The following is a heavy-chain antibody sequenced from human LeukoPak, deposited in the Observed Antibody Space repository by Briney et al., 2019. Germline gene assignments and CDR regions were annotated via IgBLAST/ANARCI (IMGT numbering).Heavy chain of an antibody. CDR1: GGSISSSSYY. D-gene: IGHD1-26*01. J-gene: IGHJ4*02. Sequence: SEALSLTCTVSGGSISSSSYYWGWIRQPPGKGLEWIGSIYYSGSTYYNPSLKSRVTISVDTSKNQFSLKLSSVTAADTAVYYCARIVGASDYWGQGTLVTVSS. CDR2: IYYSGST. V-gene: IGHV4-39*01. CDR3: ARIVGASDY.